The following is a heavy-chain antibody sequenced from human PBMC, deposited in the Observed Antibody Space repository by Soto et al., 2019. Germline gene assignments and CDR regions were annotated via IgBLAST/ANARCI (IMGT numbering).Heavy chain of an antibody. J-gene: IGHJ5*02. CDR2: IILIFGTA. CDR1: GGTFNNHA. V-gene: IGHV1-69*01. D-gene: IGHD3-10*01. CDR3: ERGKMREMSTIISDKGFDA. Sequence: QVQRVQSAAEVQKPGSSVNVSCKASGGTFNNHAINWVRQAPGQGLEWMEGIILIFGTANYAQKFQVRITITSDESTRSAYMELSRLRTENPQVYYWERGKMREMSTIISDKGFDAWGQGNLVIVSS.